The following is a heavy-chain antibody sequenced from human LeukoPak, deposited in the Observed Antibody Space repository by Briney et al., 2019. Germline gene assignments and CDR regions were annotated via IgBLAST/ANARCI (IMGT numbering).Heavy chain of an antibody. CDR2: INPNSSGT. Sequence: ASVKVSCKASGYTFTGYYIHWVRQAPGQGLEWMGWINPNSSGTNYAQNFQGSITMTRDTFISTAYMELSRLRSDDTAVYYCATTRRYYYDSSGPDAFDLWGQGTMVTVSS. CDR1: GYTFTGYY. V-gene: IGHV1-2*02. CDR3: ATTRRYYYDSSGPDAFDL. D-gene: IGHD3-22*01. J-gene: IGHJ3*01.